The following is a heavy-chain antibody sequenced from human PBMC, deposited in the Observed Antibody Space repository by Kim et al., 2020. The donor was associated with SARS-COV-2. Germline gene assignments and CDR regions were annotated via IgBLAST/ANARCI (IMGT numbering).Heavy chain of an antibody. CDR3: SSSFLEAAKFDY. CDR1: GFTFGDYA. CDR2: IRSKAYGGTA. Sequence: GGSLRLSCTASGFTFGDYAINWVRQAPGKGLEWVGFIRSKAYGGTAEYAASVKGTFTISRDDSKSIAYLQMNSLKTEDTAVYYCSSSFLEAAKFDYWGQGTLVTVSS. D-gene: IGHD2-15*01. V-gene: IGHV3-49*04. J-gene: IGHJ4*02.